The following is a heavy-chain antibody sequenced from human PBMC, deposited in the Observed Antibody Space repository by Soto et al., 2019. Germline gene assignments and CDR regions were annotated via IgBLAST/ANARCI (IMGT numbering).Heavy chain of an antibody. D-gene: IGHD3-10*01. J-gene: IGHJ5*02. CDR1: GGSISSGGYS. CDR2: IYYRGST. V-gene: IGHV4-61*08. Sequence: PSETLSLTCAVSGGSISSGGYSWSWIRQPPGKGLEWIGYIYYRGSTNYNPSLKSRVTISVDTSKNQFSLKLSSVTAADTAVYFCARDNYGSGSYYNVDWFDPWGQGTLVTVSS. CDR3: ARDNYGSGSYYNVDWFDP.